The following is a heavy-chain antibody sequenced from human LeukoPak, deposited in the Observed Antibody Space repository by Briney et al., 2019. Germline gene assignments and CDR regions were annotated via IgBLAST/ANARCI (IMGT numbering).Heavy chain of an antibody. CDR3: AKKASSGYYYAFDY. D-gene: IGHD3-22*01. CDR2: ISNSGGST. V-gene: IGHV3-23*01. Sequence: GGSLRLSCAASGFTFSSYAMSWVRQGPGKGLEWVSAISNSGGSTYCADSVKGRFTISKDNSKNTLYLEMNSLSAEDTAVYYCAKKASSGYYYAFDYWGQGTLVTVSS. J-gene: IGHJ4*02. CDR1: GFTFSSYA.